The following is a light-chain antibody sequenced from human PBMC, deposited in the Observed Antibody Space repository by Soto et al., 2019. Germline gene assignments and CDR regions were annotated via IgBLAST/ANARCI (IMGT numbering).Light chain of an antibody. Sequence: EIVMAQAPGTLSVSPGERVTLSCRASQSVSSNLAWYQQKPGQAPRLLIYGASTRATGIPARFSGSGSETEFTLTISSLQSEDFAIYYCQQYNNWPLTFGGGTKVDIK. CDR1: QSVSSN. V-gene: IGKV3-15*01. J-gene: IGKJ4*01. CDR3: QQYNNWPLT. CDR2: GAS.